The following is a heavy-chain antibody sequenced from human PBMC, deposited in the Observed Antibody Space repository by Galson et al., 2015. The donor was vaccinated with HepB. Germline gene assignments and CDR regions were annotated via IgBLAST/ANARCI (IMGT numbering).Heavy chain of an antibody. CDR2: ISSSSTTI. Sequence: SLRLSCAASGFTFNTYSLNWVRQAPGKGLEWVSYISSSSTTIYYADSVKGRFTISRDNAKNSLYLQMNSLRDEDTAVYYCARDRSGYGYNDYWGQGTLVTVSS. J-gene: IGHJ4*02. V-gene: IGHV3-48*02. D-gene: IGHD5-12*01. CDR1: GFTFNTYS. CDR3: ARDRSGYGYNDY.